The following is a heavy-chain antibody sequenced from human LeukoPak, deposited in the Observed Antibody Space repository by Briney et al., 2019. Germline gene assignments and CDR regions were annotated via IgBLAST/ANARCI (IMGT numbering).Heavy chain of an antibody. CDR2: IYYSGST. V-gene: IGHV4-39*07. Sequence: SETLSLTCTVSGGSISSSSYYWGWIRQPPGKGLEWIGSIYYSGSTYYNPSLKSRVTISVDTSKNQFSLKLSSVTAADTAVYYCARGGRYSGYDPLDYWGQGTLVTVSS. CDR3: ARGGRYSGYDPLDY. J-gene: IGHJ4*02. D-gene: IGHD5-12*01. CDR1: GGSISSSSYY.